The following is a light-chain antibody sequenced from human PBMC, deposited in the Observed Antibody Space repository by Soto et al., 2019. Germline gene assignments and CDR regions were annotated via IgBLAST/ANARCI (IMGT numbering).Light chain of an antibody. CDR3: QQRYNTPLT. J-gene: IGKJ4*01. CDR1: QSMSTY. CDR2: GAS. V-gene: IGKV1-39*01. Sequence: DLQMTQSPSSLSASVGDRVTITCRASQSMSTYLNWFQQKPGKAPKVLIYGASSLQSGVPSRFSGSGSGTDFTLTISSLQPEDVATYYCQQRYNTPLTFGGGIKVEIK.